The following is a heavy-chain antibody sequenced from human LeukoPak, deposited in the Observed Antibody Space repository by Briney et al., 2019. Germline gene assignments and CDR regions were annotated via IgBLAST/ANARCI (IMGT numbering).Heavy chain of an antibody. CDR2: IRSKANSYAT. Sequence: PGGSLRLSCAASGFTFRGSTMHWVRQASGKGLEWVGRIRSKANSYATAYAASVKGRFTISRDDSKNTAYLQMNSLKTEDTAVYYCTSTQDHGGSTGENYWGQGTLVTVSS. V-gene: IGHV3-73*01. CDR1: GFTFRGST. D-gene: IGHD4-23*01. J-gene: IGHJ4*02. CDR3: TSTQDHGGSTGENY.